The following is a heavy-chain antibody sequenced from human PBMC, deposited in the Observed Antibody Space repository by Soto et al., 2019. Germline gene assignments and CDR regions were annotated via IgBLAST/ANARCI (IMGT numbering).Heavy chain of an antibody. CDR3: ARDYYDTSGYYYYFDY. Sequence: LRLSFAASGFTFSDYYMNWIRQAPGKGLEWVSYISSTGRTIYYADSVKGRFTISRDNAKNSLYLQMNSLRAEDTAVYYCARDYYDTSGYYYYFDYWGQGTLVTVSS. CDR2: ISSTGRTI. J-gene: IGHJ4*02. V-gene: IGHV3-11*01. D-gene: IGHD3-22*01. CDR1: GFTFSDYY.